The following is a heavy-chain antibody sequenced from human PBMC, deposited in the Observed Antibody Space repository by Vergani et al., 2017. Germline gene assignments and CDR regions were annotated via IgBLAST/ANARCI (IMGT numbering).Heavy chain of an antibody. J-gene: IGHJ6*03. V-gene: IGHV1-46*01. Sequence: QVQLVQSGAEVKKPGASVKVSCKASGYTFTSYYMHWVRQAPGQGLEWMGIINPSGGSTRYAQKFQGRVTMTRDTSTSTVDMELSSLRSEDTAVYYCARDNAIVVVPAAMYYYYYMDVWGKGTTVTVSS. CDR3: ARDNAIVVVPAAMYYYYYMDV. CDR1: GYTFTSYY. D-gene: IGHD2-2*01. CDR2: INPSGGST.